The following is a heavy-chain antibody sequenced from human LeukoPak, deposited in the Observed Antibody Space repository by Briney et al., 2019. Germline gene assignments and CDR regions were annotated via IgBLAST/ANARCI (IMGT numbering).Heavy chain of an antibody. D-gene: IGHD5-12*01. Sequence: SETLSLTCAVSGGSISSSNWWSWVRRSPGKGLEWLGEIYDSGKTNYHPSLRSRIAISIDTAKRQFSLELTAVTAADTAVYYCANHYSGYIDYWGQGILVTVSS. V-gene: IGHV4/OR15-8*02. J-gene: IGHJ4*02. CDR1: GGSISSSNW. CDR3: ANHYSGYIDY. CDR2: IYDSGKT.